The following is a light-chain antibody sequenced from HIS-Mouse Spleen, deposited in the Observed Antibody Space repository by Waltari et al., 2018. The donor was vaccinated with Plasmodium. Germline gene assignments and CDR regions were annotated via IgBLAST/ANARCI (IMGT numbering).Light chain of an antibody. J-gene: IGLJ1*01. Sequence: QSALTQPHSASGSPGQSVTISCTGTSSDVGGYNYVPWYQQHPGKAPKLMIYEVIKRPSGVPDRFAGSKSGNTASLTVSGLQAEDEADYYCSSYAGSNNLYVFGTGTKVTVL. CDR3: SSYAGSNNLYV. CDR2: EVI. CDR1: SSDVGGYNY. V-gene: IGLV2-8*01.